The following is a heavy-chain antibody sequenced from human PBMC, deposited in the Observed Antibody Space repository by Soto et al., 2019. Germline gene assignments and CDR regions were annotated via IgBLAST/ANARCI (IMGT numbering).Heavy chain of an antibody. D-gene: IGHD2-15*01. J-gene: IGHJ6*02. CDR1: GGTFSSYA. CDR2: IIPIFGTA. Sequence: QVQLVQSGAEVKKPGSSVKVSCQASGGTFSSYAISWVRQAPGQGLEWMGWIIPIFGTANYAQKFQGRVTITADDSTSTAYRALSSLRSEDTAVYYCARDGGYCSCGSCRYGMDVWGQGTTVTVSS. CDR3: ARDGGYCSCGSCRYGMDV. V-gene: IGHV1-69*01.